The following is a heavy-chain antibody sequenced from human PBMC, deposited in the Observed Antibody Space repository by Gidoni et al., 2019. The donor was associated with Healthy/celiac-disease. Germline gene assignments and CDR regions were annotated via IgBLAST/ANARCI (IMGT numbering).Heavy chain of an antibody. CDR2: IYYSGST. Sequence: QVQLQESGPGLVKPSETLSLTCTVSGGSISSYYWSWTRQPPGKGLEWIGYIYYSGSTNYNPSLKSRVTISVDTSKNQFSLKLSSVTAADTAVYYCARDRYDFWSGYSDPWGQGTLVTVSS. CDR3: ARDRYDFWSGYSDP. D-gene: IGHD3-3*01. J-gene: IGHJ5*02. CDR1: GGSISSYY. V-gene: IGHV4-59*01.